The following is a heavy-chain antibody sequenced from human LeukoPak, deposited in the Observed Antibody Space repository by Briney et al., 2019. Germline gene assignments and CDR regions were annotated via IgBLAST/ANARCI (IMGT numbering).Heavy chain of an antibody. Sequence: GGSLRLSCAASGFTFGDYYMGWIRQAPGQGLEWVSFISSSGNIIHYIDSVKGRFAISRDNAEKSLYLQMTTLRVDDTAVYYCARLNRDLRRPSYYDSSVYYSAYWGQGTLVTVSS. D-gene: IGHD3-22*01. CDR1: GFTFGDYY. V-gene: IGHV3-11*01. CDR2: ISSSGNII. J-gene: IGHJ4*02. CDR3: ARLNRDLRRPSYYDSSVYYSAY.